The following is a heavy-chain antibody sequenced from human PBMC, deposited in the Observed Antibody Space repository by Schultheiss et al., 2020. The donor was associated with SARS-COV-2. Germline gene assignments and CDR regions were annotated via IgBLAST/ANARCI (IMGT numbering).Heavy chain of an antibody. J-gene: IGHJ4*02. V-gene: IGHV1-8*01. D-gene: IGHD3-22*01. CDR3: ARQNYYDSSGYYYFDY. CDR1: GGTFTSYD. CDR2: MNPNSGNT. Sequence: ASVKVSCKASGGTFTSYDINWVRQATGQGLEWMGWMNPNSGNTGYAQKFQGRVTMTRNTSISTAYMELRSLRSDDTAVYYCARQNYYDSSGYYYFDYWGQGTLVTVSS.